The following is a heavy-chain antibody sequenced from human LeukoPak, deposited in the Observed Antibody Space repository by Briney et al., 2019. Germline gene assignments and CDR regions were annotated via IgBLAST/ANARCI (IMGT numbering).Heavy chain of an antibody. Sequence: SETLSLTCAVYGGSFSGYYWSWIRQPPGKGLEWIGEINHSGSTNYNPSLKSRVTISVDTSKNQFSLKLSSVTAADTAVYYCASRGYRYGRIFDYWGQGTLVTVSS. V-gene: IGHV4-34*01. CDR2: INHSGST. CDR1: GGSFSGYY. J-gene: IGHJ4*02. CDR3: ASRGYRYGRIFDY. D-gene: IGHD5-18*01.